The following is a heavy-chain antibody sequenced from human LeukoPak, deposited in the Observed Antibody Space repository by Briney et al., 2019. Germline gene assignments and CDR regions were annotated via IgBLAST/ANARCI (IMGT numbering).Heavy chain of an antibody. CDR1: GGSFSGYY. V-gene: IGHV4-34*01. CDR3: ARQRKIAAAGTRFDY. Sequence: PSETLSLTCAVYGGSFSGYYWSWIRQPPGNGLEWIGEINHSGSTNYNPSLKRRVTISVDTSKNQFSLKLSSVTAADTAVYYCARQRKIAAAGTRFDYWGQGTLVTVSS. D-gene: IGHD6-13*01. CDR2: INHSGST. J-gene: IGHJ4*02.